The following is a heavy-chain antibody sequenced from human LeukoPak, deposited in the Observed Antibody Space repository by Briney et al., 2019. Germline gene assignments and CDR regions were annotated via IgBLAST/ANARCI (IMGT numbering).Heavy chain of an antibody. Sequence: GGSLRLSCAASGFTFSSYAMSWVRQAPGKGLEWVSAISGSGGSTYYADSVKGRFTISRDNSKNTLYLQMNSLRAEDTAVYYCAKAAYYGSGSVGYFDYWGQGTLVTVSS. V-gene: IGHV3-23*01. J-gene: IGHJ4*02. CDR2: ISGSGGST. CDR1: GFTFSSYA. CDR3: AKAAYYGSGSVGYFDY. D-gene: IGHD3-10*01.